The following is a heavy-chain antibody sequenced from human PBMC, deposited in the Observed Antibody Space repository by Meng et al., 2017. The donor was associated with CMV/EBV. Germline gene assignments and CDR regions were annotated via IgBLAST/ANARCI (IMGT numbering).Heavy chain of an antibody. V-gene: IGHV1-2*02. CDR3: ARDPGRPGTHRYFDL. Sequence: ASVKVSCKASGYRFTGYYVHWVRQAPGQGPEWMGWTNPKRGDSQFAQNFQGRVSMTRDTSISTFFMELNRLTSDDTAVYYCARDPGRPGTHRYFDLWGRGTLVTVSS. CDR2: TNPKRGDS. J-gene: IGHJ2*01. CDR1: GYRFTGYY. D-gene: IGHD1-7*01.